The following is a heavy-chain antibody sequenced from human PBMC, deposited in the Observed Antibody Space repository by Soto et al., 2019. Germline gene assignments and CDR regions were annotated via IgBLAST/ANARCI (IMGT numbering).Heavy chain of an antibody. V-gene: IGHV1-69*04. J-gene: IGHJ4*02. CDR3: ARDGPHYYDSSGYFY. D-gene: IGHD3-22*01. CDR1: GGTFSSYT. CDR2: IIPILGIA. Sequence: SVKVSCKASGGTFSSYTISWVRQAPGQGLEWMGRIIPILGIANYAQKFQGRVTITADKSTSTAYMELSSLRSEDTAVYYCARDGPHYYDSSGYFYWGQGTLVTVSS.